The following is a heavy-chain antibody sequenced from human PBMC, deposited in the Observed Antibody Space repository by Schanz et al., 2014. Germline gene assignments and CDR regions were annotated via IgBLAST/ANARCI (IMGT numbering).Heavy chain of an antibody. Sequence: QVQLVHSGADVKKPGSSVRVSCKASGGTFSRLTFSWVRQAPGQGLEWMGKIIPVLNIATYAQRFQGRVSITADTSTITAYMELSSLTSQDTAVYSCARGYGAPHTEFRGQGTLDT. J-gene: IGHJ4*02. CDR3: ARGYGAPHTEF. D-gene: IGHD4-17*01. CDR2: IIPVLNIA. V-gene: IGHV1-69*02. CDR1: GGTFSRLT.